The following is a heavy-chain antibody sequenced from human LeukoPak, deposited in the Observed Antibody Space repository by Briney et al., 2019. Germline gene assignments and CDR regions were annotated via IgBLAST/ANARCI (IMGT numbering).Heavy chain of an antibody. Sequence: ASVKVSCKASGYTFTGYYMHWVRQAPGQGLEWMGWINPNSGGTNYAQKFQGRVAMTRDTSISTAYMELSRLRSDDTAVYYCARDPGGVRAAEKDYWGQGTLVTVSS. D-gene: IGHD6-13*01. CDR3: ARDPGGVRAAEKDY. J-gene: IGHJ4*02. V-gene: IGHV1-2*02. CDR2: INPNSGGT. CDR1: GYTFTGYY.